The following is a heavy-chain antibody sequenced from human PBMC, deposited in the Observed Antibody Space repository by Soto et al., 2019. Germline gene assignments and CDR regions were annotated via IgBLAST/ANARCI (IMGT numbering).Heavy chain of an antibody. CDR3: ARDRGSGYCTGGLCYLGLDH. Sequence: RGALIVYCASSGFTFSHFAMHWVRQAPGKGLERISVISFNATNVFFADSVNGRFSISRDNSANRLYLQMTNLRPEDTAIYYCARDRGSGYCTGGLCYLGLDHWGQGNPVTVSS. CDR1: GFTFSHFA. CDR2: ISFNATNV. V-gene: IGHV3-30-3*01. D-gene: IGHD2-8*02. J-gene: IGHJ4*02.